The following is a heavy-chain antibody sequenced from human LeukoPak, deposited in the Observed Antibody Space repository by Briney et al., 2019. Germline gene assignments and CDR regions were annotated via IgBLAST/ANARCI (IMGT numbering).Heavy chain of an antibody. CDR3: ARGTRGQWLVFDY. D-gene: IGHD6-19*01. CDR1: GFTFSSYS. J-gene: IGHJ4*02. V-gene: IGHV3-21*01. Sequence: GGALRLSCAPSGFTFSSYSMNGVRPAPGKGLEWVSSISSSSSYIYYADSVKGRFTISRDNAKNSLYLQMNSLRAEDTAVYYCARGTRGQWLVFDYWGQGTLVTVSS. CDR2: ISSSSSYI.